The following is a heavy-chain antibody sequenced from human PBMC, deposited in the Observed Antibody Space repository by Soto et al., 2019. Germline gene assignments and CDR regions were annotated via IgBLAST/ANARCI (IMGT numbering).Heavy chain of an antibody. CDR1: GFTFDKFD. D-gene: IGHD2-2*02. Sequence: QPRGSLRLSCAASGFTFDKFDMHWVRQAPGKGLQWVAVTSFDGNRKYYAASVKGRFTISRDNSNNTLHLQMNNLRDDDSAVYYCVREGGVPAAIGHYYYGMDVWGQGTAVTVSS. CDR3: VREGGVPAAIGHYYYGMDV. J-gene: IGHJ6*02. V-gene: IGHV3-30-3*01. CDR2: TSFDGNRK.